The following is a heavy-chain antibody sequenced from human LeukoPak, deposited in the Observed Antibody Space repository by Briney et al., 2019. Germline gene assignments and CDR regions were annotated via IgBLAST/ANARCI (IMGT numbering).Heavy chain of an antibody. CDR2: ISGSGGST. CDR3: AKDHSGAYCGGDCYPPWFDP. J-gene: IGHJ5*02. D-gene: IGHD2-21*02. CDR1: GFTFSSYA. Sequence: GGSLRLSCAASGFTFSSYAMSWVRQAPGKGLEWVSAISGSGGSTYYADSVKGRFTISRVNSKNTLYLQMNSLRAEDTSVYYCAKDHSGAYCGGDCYPPWFDPWGQGTLVTVSS. V-gene: IGHV3-23*01.